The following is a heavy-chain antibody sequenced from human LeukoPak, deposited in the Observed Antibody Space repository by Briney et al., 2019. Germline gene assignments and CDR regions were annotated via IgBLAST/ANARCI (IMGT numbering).Heavy chain of an antibody. CDR2: INHSGST. CDR3: ARGIRRSWLPLNWFDP. CDR1: GGSFSGYY. V-gene: IGHV4-34*01. J-gene: IGHJ5*02. Sequence: SETLSLTCAVYGGSFSGYYWSWIRQPPGKGLEWIGEINHSGSTNYNPSLKSRVTISVDTSKNQFSLKLSSVTAADTAVYYCARGIRRSWLPLNWFDPWGQGTLVTVSS. D-gene: IGHD5-12*01.